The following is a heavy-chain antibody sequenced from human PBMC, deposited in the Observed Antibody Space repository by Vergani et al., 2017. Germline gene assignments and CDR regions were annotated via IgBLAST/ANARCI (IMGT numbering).Heavy chain of an antibody. D-gene: IGHD3-22*01. CDR1: GGTFSSYA. J-gene: IGHJ4*02. Sequence: QVQLVQSGAEGKKPGSSVKVSCKASGGTFSSYAISWVRQAPGQGLEWMGRIISIFGRANYAQKFQGRVTITADEPTRTAYMELNSLRSEDTAVYYWAVETSHGTYCYDSSGYVYWGQGTLVTVSS. CDR2: IISIFGRA. CDR3: AVETSHGTYCYDSSGYVY. V-gene: IGHV1-69*13.